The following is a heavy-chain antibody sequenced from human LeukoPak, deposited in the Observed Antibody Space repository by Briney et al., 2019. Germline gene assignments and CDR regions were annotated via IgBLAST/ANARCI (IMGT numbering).Heavy chain of an antibody. CDR1: GFTFSTFR. J-gene: IGHJ4*02. CDR3: AREPYDSGGG. CDR2: ISSSHI. D-gene: IGHD3-22*01. Sequence: GGSLRLSCAASGFTFSTFRVNWVRQPPGKGLEWVSFISSSHIYYADSVRGRFTISRDDAKNSLYLQMNSLRAEDTAVYYCAREPYDSGGGWGQGTLVTVSS. V-gene: IGHV3-21*06.